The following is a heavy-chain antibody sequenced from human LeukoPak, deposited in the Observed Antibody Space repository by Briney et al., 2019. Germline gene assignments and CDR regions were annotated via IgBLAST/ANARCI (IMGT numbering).Heavy chain of an antibody. V-gene: IGHV4-39*07. D-gene: IGHD7-27*01. CDR3: ARVTWGLRKLDY. Sequence: SETLSLTCTVSGGSISSSSYYWGWIRQPPGKGLEWIGSIYYSGSTYYNPSLKSRVTISVDTSKNQFSLKLSSVTAADTAVYYCARVTWGLRKLDYWGQGTLVTVSS. CDR2: IYYSGST. J-gene: IGHJ4*02. CDR1: GGSISSSSYY.